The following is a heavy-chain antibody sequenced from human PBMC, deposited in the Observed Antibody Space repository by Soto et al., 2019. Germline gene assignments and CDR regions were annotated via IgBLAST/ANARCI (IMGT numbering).Heavy chain of an antibody. V-gene: IGHV3-48*02. Sequence: EVQLVESGGGLVQPGGSLRLSCAASGFTFSSFSMNWVRQAPGRGLEWISYIGGGGRPISCADSVKGRFAISRDNAQNSLYLQMDSLRDEDTAVYYCARDLGWAFDCWGQGTLVTVSS. D-gene: IGHD6-19*01. J-gene: IGHJ4*02. CDR1: GFTFSSFS. CDR3: ARDLGWAFDC. CDR2: IGGGGRPI.